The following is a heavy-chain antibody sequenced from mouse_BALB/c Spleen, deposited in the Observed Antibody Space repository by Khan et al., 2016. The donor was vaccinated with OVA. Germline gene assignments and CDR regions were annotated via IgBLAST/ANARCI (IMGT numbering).Heavy chain of an antibody. CDR3: ARNSYMYDFTY. V-gene: IGHV2-2*01. CDR1: GFSLNTYG. D-gene: IGHD2-14*01. CDR2: IRSGGNT. J-gene: IGHJ3*01. Sequence: QVQLKQSGPGLVQPSQRLSITCTVSGFSLNTYGIHWIRQSQGKGLEWLGVIRSGGNTDYNGAFISRLNITKDNSKSQVFFKMNSLQADDTAIYYSARNSYMYDFTYGGQGTLVTVSA.